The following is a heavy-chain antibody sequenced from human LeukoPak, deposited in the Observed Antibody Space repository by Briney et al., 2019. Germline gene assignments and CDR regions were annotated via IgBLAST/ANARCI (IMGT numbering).Heavy chain of an antibody. J-gene: IGHJ4*02. CDR3: ARVAGTKCFEY. V-gene: IGHV3-23*01. D-gene: IGHD6-19*01. Sequence: GGSLRLSCAASGFTFSTYAVSWVRQAPGKGLEWVSSISGSGGSTSYADSVKGRFTISRDNSKNTLYLQMNSLRAEDTAIYYCARVAGTKCFEYWGQGTLVTVSS. CDR1: GFTFSTYA. CDR2: ISGSGGST.